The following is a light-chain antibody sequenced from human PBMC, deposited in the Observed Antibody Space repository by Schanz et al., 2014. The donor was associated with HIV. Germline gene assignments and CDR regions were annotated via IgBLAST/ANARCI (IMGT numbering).Light chain of an antibody. V-gene: IGLV1-44*01. CDR3: SSYAGSNNLV. Sequence: QSVLTQPPSASGTPGQRVTISCSGSSSNIGSNTVNWYQQLPGMAPKLLIYSNDQRPSGVPDRFSGSKSGNTASLTVSGLQAEDEADYYCSSYAGSNNLVFGGGTKLTVL. CDR2: SND. CDR1: SSNIGSNT. J-gene: IGLJ3*02.